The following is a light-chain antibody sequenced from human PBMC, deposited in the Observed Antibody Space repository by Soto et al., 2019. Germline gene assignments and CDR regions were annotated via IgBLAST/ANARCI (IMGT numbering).Light chain of an antibody. Sequence: EIVMTQSPATMSVSPGERATLSCRASQGIAGSYLAWYRQNPGQPPRRLIYAASNRATGIPDRFSGSGSGTDFTLTISSLEPEDFAVYYCQQRSNWPRGAFGQGTRLEI. CDR1: QGIAGSY. J-gene: IGKJ5*01. CDR2: AAS. CDR3: QQRSNWPRGA. V-gene: IGKV3-11*01.